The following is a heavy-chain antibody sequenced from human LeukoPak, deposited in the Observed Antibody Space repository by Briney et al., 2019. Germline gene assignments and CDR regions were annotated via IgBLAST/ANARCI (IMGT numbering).Heavy chain of an antibody. V-gene: IGHV3-23*01. CDR2: TSASTTST. J-gene: IGHJ4*02. Sequence: PGGSLRLSCVASEFTFNNFAINWVRQAPGKGLEWVAATSASTTSTYHADSVRGRFTVSRDKSKNTVYLQMNSLRAEDTAVYYCARDILAVAGTGYFDYWGQGTLVTVSS. CDR1: EFTFNNFA. CDR3: ARDILAVAGTGYFDY. D-gene: IGHD6-19*01.